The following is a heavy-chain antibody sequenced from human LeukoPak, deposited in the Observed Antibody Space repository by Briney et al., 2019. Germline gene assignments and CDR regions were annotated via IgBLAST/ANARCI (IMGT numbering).Heavy chain of an antibody. J-gene: IGHJ6*02. Sequence: PGRFLRLSCAASGFTFDDYAMHWVRQAPGKGLEWVSGISWNSGSIDYADSVKGRFTISRDNAKNSLYLQMNSLRAEDTALYYCAKDTSADYYYYGMDVWGQGTTVTVSS. CDR1: GFTFDDYA. CDR2: ISWNSGSI. D-gene: IGHD3-3*01. V-gene: IGHV3-9*01. CDR3: AKDTSADYYYYGMDV.